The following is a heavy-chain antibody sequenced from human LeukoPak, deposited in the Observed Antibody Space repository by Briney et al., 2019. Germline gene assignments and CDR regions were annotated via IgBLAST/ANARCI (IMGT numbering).Heavy chain of an antibody. Sequence: SETLSLTCAVSGGSISSGGYSWSWIRQPPGKGLEWIGYIYHSGSTYYNPSLKSRVTISVDRSKNQFSLKLSSVTAADTAVYYCARSFTDNFFFENWGQGTLVTVSS. V-gene: IGHV4-30-2*01. CDR3: ARSFTDNFFFEN. CDR1: GGSISSGGYS. D-gene: IGHD1-1*01. CDR2: IYHSGST. J-gene: IGHJ4*02.